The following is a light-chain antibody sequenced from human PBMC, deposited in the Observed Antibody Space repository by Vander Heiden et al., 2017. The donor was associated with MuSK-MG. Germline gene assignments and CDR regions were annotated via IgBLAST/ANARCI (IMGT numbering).Light chain of an antibody. Sequence: SYVLTQPPSVSVAPGQTARITCWGNPIGSTSVYWYQQKPGQAPVLVIYDDSDRPSGIPERFSGSNSGNTATLTISGVEAGDEADYYCQVWDGSSDHSVFGGGTKVTVL. CDR2: DDS. CDR3: QVWDGSSDHSV. J-gene: IGLJ2*01. CDR1: PIGSTS. V-gene: IGLV3-21*02.